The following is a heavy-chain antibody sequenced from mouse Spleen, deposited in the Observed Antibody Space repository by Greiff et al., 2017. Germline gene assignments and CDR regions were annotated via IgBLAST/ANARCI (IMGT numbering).Heavy chain of an antibody. CDR1: GYTFTSYW. V-gene: IGHV1-64*01. D-gene: IGHD2-4*01. CDR3: ARGDDYDDGFAY. J-gene: IGHJ3*01. CDR2: IHPNSGST. Sequence: VQLQQSGAELVKPGASVKLSCKASGYTFTSYWMHWVKQRPGQGLEWIGMIHPNSGSTNYNEKFKSKATLTVDKSSSTAYMQLSSLTSEDSAVYYCARGDDYDDGFAYWGQGTLVTVSA.